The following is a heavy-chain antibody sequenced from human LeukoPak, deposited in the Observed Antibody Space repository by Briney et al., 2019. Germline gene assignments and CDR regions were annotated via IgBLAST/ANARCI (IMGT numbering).Heavy chain of an antibody. V-gene: IGHV4-39*07. J-gene: IGHJ4*02. CDR3: ARDGAEMATSY. CDR1: GFTFSSYA. Sequence: GSLRLSCAASGFTFSSYAMSWVRQPPGKGLEWIGSIYYSGSTYYNPSLKSRVTISVDTSKNQFSLKLSSVTAADTAVYYCARDGAEMATSYWGQGTLVTVSS. CDR2: IYYSGST. D-gene: IGHD5-24*01.